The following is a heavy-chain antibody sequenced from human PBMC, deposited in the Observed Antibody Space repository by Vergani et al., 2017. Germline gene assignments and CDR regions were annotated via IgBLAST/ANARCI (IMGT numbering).Heavy chain of an antibody. D-gene: IGHD6-19*01. CDR2: IIPILGIA. CDR3: AGSIAVAPGGMDV. CDR1: GGTFSRYT. J-gene: IGHJ6*02. V-gene: IGHV1-69*02. Sequence: QVQLVQSGAEVKKPGSSVKVSCKASGGTFSRYTISWVRQAPGQGLEWMGRIIPILGIANYAQKFQGRVTITADKSTSTAYMELSSLRSEDTAVYYCAGSIAVAPGGMDVWGQGTTVTVSS.